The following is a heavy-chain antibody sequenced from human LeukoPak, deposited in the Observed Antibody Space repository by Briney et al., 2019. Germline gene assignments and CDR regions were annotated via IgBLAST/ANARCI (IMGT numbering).Heavy chain of an antibody. V-gene: IGHV1-46*01. CDR1: VYTFTSYY. D-gene: IGHD1-26*01. J-gene: IGHJ4*02. CDR2: INPSGGST. CDR3: ARSVVGANVDY. Sequence: ASVKVSCMASVYTFTSYYMHWVRQAPGQGLEWMGIINPSGGSTSYAQKFQGRVTMTRDTSTSTVYMELSSLRSEDTAVYYCARSVVGANVDYWGQGTLVTVSS.